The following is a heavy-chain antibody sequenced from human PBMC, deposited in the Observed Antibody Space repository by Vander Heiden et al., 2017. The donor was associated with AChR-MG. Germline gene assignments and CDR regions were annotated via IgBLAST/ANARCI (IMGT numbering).Heavy chain of an antibody. J-gene: IGHJ4*01. V-gene: IGHV1-69*01. CDR1: GGTFSSYA. D-gene: IGHD3-22*01. Sequence: QVQLVQSGAEVKKPGSSVKVSCKASGGTFSSYAITWVRQATGQELEWMGGIIPIFGTENYAQKLQGRVTITADESTSTAYMERSRMRSEETAVYYCAREGGIVYDDDSSGYYVFDYWGRVSLITNSS. CDR2: IIPIFGTE. CDR3: AREGGIVYDDDSSGYYVFDY.